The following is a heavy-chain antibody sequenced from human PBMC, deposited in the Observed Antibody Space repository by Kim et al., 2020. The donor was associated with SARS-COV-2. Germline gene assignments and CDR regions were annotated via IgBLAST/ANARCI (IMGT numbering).Heavy chain of an antibody. V-gene: IGHV3-48*04. Sequence: GGSLRLSCAASGFTFSNSNMNWVRQAPGKELQWVSYITTSSSTKYYAYSVKGRFTISRDNAKNSLYLQMNSLRAEDTAVYYCARELSYWGQGTLVTVSS. CDR1: GFTFSNSN. CDR2: ITTSSSTK. J-gene: IGHJ4*02. CDR3: ARELSY.